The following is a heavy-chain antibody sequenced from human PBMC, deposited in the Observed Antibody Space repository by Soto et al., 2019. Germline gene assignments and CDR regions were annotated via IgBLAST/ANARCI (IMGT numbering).Heavy chain of an antibody. V-gene: IGHV4-31*03. Sequence: PSETLSLTCSVSGAALSSGNYYWSWIRQVPGKGLEWIGHIYVTGAVDYNPPLRDRITISQDTSERQFSLNLRLVTAADTAVYYCARLRIATNNYKWFDPWGQGTLVTVSS. D-gene: IGHD2-21*01. CDR1: GAALSSGNYY. J-gene: IGHJ5*02. CDR2: IYVTGAV. CDR3: ARLRIATNNYKWFDP.